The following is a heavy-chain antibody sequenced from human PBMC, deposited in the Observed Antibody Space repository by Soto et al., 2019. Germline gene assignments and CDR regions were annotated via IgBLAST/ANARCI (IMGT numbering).Heavy chain of an antibody. V-gene: IGHV3-74*01. CDR3: SRDRTVLLNYWDY. D-gene: IGHD4-17*01. CDR1: GFTFSSDW. J-gene: IGHJ4*02. Sequence: PGGSLRLSCAASGFTFSSDWMHWVRQAPGKGLVWVSRINTDGSGTTYADSVKGRFTISRDNAKNMVYLQMNSLRAEDTAVYYCSRDRTVLLNYWDYWGLANLVTVS. CDR2: INTDGSGT.